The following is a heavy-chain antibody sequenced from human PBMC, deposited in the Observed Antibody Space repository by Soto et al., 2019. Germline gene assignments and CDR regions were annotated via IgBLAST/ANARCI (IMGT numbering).Heavy chain of an antibody. CDR2: INHSGST. Sequence: ASETLSLTCAVYGGSFSGYYWSWIRQPPGKWLEWIGEINHSGSTNYNPSLKSRVTISVDTSKNQFSLKLSSVTAADTAVYYCARGGAARRGPRFDPWGQGXLVTVSS. J-gene: IGHJ5*02. CDR3: ARGGAARRGPRFDP. D-gene: IGHD6-6*01. V-gene: IGHV4-34*01. CDR1: GGSFSGYY.